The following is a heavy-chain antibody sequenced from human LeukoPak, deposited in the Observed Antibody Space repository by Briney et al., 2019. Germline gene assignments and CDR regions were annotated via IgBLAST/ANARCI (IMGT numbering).Heavy chain of an antibody. D-gene: IGHD2-15*01. Sequence: GGSLRLSCAASGFTFSSYAMHWVRQAPGKGLEWVAVISYDGSNKYYADSVKGRFTISRDNSKNTLYLQMNSLRAEDTAVYYCAKHGLGGPYDYWGQGTLVTVSS. J-gene: IGHJ4*02. CDR1: GFTFSSYA. V-gene: IGHV3-30*04. CDR2: ISYDGSNK. CDR3: AKHGLGGPYDY.